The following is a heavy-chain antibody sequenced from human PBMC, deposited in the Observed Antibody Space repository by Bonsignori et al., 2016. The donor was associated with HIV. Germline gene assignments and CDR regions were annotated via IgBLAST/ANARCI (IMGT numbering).Heavy chain of an antibody. CDR1: DGSISSSTYS. J-gene: IGHJ6*03. D-gene: IGHD2-2*01. V-gene: IGHV4-39*07. CDR2: VYYSGST. Sequence: GSLRLSCSVSDGSISSSTYSWGWIRQSPGKGLEWIGSVYYSGSTYYNPSLKSRVTISIDTSKKQFSLKLTSVTAADTAVFYCTRDRTTPARAPRDYFYYYMDVWGKGTTVTVSS. CDR3: TRDRTTPARAPRDYFYYYMDV.